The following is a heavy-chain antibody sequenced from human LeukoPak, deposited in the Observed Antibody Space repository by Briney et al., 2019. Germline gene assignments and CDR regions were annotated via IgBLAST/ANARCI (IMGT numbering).Heavy chain of an antibody. J-gene: IGHJ6*03. Sequence: ASVKVSCKASGGTFSSCAISWVRQAPGQGLEWMGGIIPIFGTANYAQKFQGRVTITADESTSTAYMELSSLRSEDTAVYYCARIVSADYSTKYYYYYMDVWGKGTTVTVSS. V-gene: IGHV1-69*13. CDR1: GGTFSSCA. CDR2: IIPIFGTA. D-gene: IGHD4-11*01. CDR3: ARIVSADYSTKYYYYYMDV.